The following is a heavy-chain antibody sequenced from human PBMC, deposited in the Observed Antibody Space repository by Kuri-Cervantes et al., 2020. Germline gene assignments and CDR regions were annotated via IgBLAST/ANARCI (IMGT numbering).Heavy chain of an antibody. Sequence: GGSLRLSCAASGFTFSDYYMSWIRQAPGKGLEWVSYISSSGSTIYYADSVKGRFTISRDNAKNSLYLQMNSLRAVDTAVYYCARAEMDCGGDCSDGWWFDPWGQGTLVTVSS. CDR1: GFTFSDYY. D-gene: IGHD2-21*02. CDR2: ISSSGSTI. V-gene: IGHV3-11*01. CDR3: ARAEMDCGGDCSDGWWFDP. J-gene: IGHJ5*02.